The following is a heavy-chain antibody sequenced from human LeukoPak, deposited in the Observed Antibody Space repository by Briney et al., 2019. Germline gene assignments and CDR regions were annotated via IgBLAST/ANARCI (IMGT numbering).Heavy chain of an antibody. CDR1: GYTFTHQW. CDR2: IYPRDSDT. Sequence: GESLQISCKASGYTFTHQWIGWARQKSGSGLEWMGIIYPRDSDTSYSPSFQGHVTISADTSINTAYLEWSRLEASDTAIYYCARPSDLIGAIWGQGTLVSVSS. CDR3: ARPSDLIGAI. D-gene: IGHD3-16*01. J-gene: IGHJ4*02. V-gene: IGHV5-51*01.